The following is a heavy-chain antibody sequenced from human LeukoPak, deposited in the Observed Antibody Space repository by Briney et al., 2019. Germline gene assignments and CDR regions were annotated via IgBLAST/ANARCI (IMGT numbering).Heavy chain of an antibody. CDR3: ANGPF. V-gene: IGHV3-15*07. CDR2: IKSKTDGETT. J-gene: IGHJ4*02. CDR1: GFPFNNAW. D-gene: IGHD4/OR15-4a*01. Sequence: GGSLRLSCVASGFPFNNAWMNWVRRTQGKGLEWVGRIKSKTDGETTDYVAPVKGRFTISRDDSENTVYLQMNSLKTEDTATYYCANGPFWGQGTLVTVSS.